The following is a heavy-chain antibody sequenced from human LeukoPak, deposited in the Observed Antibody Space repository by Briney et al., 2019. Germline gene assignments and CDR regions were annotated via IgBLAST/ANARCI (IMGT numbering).Heavy chain of an antibody. CDR2: IHNSGST. CDR1: GGSVRSYY. J-gene: IGHJ4*02. D-gene: IGHD2-15*01. CDR3: ARGGVVVAAATFDH. Sequence: SETLSLTCTVSGGSVRSYYWSWIRQPPGEGLEWIAYIHNSGSTNYNPSLKSRVTISVDTSKNQLSLKLRSVTAANTAIYYCARGGVVVAAATFDHWGQGTLVTVSS. V-gene: IGHV4-59*02.